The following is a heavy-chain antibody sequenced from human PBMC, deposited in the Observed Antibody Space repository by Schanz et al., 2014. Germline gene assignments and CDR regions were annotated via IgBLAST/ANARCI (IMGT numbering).Heavy chain of an antibody. Sequence: VQLVESGGSVVQPGRSLRLSCAGSGFTFSVYWMHWVRQPPGEGLVSVSRISGDGTTTSYADSVKGRFTISRDNAKNSLYLERTSLRGEAPAGYYCARGGRGGYPGRAFDTGGQGTMVTASS. CDR2: ISGDGTTT. V-gene: IGHV3-74*02. D-gene: IGHD5-12*01. J-gene: IGHJ3*02. CDR1: GFTFSVYW. CDR3: ARGGRGGYPGRAFDT.